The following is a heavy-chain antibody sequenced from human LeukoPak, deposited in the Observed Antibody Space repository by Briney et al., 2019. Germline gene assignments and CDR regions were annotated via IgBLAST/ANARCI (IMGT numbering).Heavy chain of an antibody. Sequence: GRSLRLSCAASGFTFSSYGMHWVRQTPGKGLEWVAVVSYDGSNKYYADSVKGRFTISGDNSQNTLSLQMNSLRVEDTAVYYCVKDTSGNYFFDYWGQGTLVTVSS. CDR2: VSYDGSNK. CDR1: GFTFSSYG. J-gene: IGHJ4*02. CDR3: VKDTSGNYFFDY. V-gene: IGHV3-30*18. D-gene: IGHD1-26*01.